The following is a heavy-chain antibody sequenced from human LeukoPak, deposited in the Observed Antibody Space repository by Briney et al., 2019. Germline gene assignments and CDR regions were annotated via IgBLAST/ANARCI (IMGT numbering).Heavy chain of an antibody. Sequence: GGSLRLSCAASGFTFSSYGMHWVRQAPGKGLEWVAVIWYDGSNKYYADSVKGRFTISRDNSKNTLYLQMNSLRAEDTAVYYCARDTGRGVALYGMDVWGKGTTATVSS. J-gene: IGHJ6*04. CDR1: GFTFSSYG. CDR2: IWYDGSNK. CDR3: ARDTGRGVALYGMDV. D-gene: IGHD3-10*01. V-gene: IGHV3-33*01.